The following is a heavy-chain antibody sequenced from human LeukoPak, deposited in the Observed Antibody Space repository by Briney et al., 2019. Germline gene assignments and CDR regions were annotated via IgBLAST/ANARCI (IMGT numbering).Heavy chain of an antibody. CDR3: AANQYYYDSSGYSSWYFDL. CDR1: GFTFSSYA. J-gene: IGHJ2*01. Sequence: GGSLRLSCVASGFTFSSYAMHWVRQAPGKGLEWVAFIRYDGSNKYYADSVKGRFTISRDNSKNTLYLQMNSLRAEDTAVYYCAANQYYYDSSGYSSWYFDLWGRGTLVTVSS. D-gene: IGHD3-22*01. CDR2: IRYDGSNK. V-gene: IGHV3-30*02.